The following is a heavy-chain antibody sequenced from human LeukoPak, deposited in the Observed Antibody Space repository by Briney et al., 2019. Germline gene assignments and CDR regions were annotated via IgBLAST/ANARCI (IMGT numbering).Heavy chain of an antibody. CDR2: IYSAGNT. V-gene: IGHV3-53*01. CDR1: GFTVSSNY. CDR3: ARDSYYYYYMDV. Sequence: GGSLRLSCAASGFTVSSNYMSWVRQAPGKGLEWVSVIYSAGNTYYADSVKGRFTISRDNSKNTLYLQMNSLRAEDTAVYYCARDSYYYYYMDVWAKGTTVTVSS. J-gene: IGHJ6*03.